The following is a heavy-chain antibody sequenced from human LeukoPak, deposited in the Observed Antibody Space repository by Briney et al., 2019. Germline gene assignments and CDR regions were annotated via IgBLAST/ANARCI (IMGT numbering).Heavy chain of an antibody. J-gene: IGHJ4*02. V-gene: IGHV3-48*04. CDR3: ARKRRGYDYNFDY. CDR2: ISSSSSTI. CDR1: GFTFSSYS. Sequence: GGSLRLSCAASGFTFSSYSMNWVRQAPGKGLEWVSYISSSSSTIYYADSVKGQFTISRDNAKNSLYLQMNSLRAEDTAVYYCARKRRGYDYNFDYWGQGTLVTVSS. D-gene: IGHD5-12*01.